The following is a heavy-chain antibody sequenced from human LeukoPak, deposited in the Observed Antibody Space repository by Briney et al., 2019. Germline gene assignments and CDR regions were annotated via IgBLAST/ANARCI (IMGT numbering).Heavy chain of an antibody. CDR3: TRGQWLDVWDF. J-gene: IGHJ4*02. D-gene: IGHD6-19*01. V-gene: IGHV4-4*07. CDR1: GTSMSNSY. Sequence: SETLSLTCTVSGTSMSNSYWSWIRQPAGKGLEWIGHIQVRGSTIYNPSLGSRVTMSLDTPKNQFSLKLNSVAAADTAVYYCTRGQWLDVWDFWGQGTLVTVSS. CDR2: IQVRGST.